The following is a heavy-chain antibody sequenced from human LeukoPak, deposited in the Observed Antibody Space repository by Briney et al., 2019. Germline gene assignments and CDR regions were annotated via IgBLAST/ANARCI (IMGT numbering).Heavy chain of an antibody. CDR3: AKDRVYYYGSGSYYKGNWFDP. Sequence: GGSLRLSCAASGFTFSSYAMSWVRQAPGKGLEWVSAISGSGGSTYYADSVKGRFTISRDNSKNTLYLQMNSLRAEDTAVYYCAKDRVYYYGSGSYYKGNWFDPWGQGTLVTVSS. CDR1: GFTFSSYA. CDR2: ISGSGGST. J-gene: IGHJ5*02. V-gene: IGHV3-23*01. D-gene: IGHD3-10*01.